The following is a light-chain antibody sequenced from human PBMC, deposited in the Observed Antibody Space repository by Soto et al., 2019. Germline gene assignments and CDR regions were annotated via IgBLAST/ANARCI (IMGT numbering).Light chain of an antibody. V-gene: IGKV3-15*01. Sequence: EIMMTQSPSTLSVSQGERATLSCRASQSVSILLSWYQQKHGKDPPILLYGASTRATGIPPSFSGSGSGREFTLPISSLQSADFAIYYCQHYNNCSPWTFGQGTKVAIK. J-gene: IGKJ1*01. CDR2: GAS. CDR3: QHYNNCSPWT. CDR1: QSVSIL.